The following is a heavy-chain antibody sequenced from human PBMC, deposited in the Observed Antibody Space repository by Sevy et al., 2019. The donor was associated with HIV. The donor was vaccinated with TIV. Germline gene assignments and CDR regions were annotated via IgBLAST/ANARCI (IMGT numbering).Heavy chain of an antibody. V-gene: IGHV3-23*01. CDR1: GFTFSNYA. D-gene: IGHD3-22*01. Sequence: GGSLRLSCAVSGFTFSNYAMSWVRQAPGKGLEWVSAISGRDTGTFYAESVKGGFTISRDNYKNTLYLQMNSRRAEDTAVDYCAKDTIVVVVEALDIWGRGTMVTVSS. CDR3: AKDTIVVVVEALDI. CDR2: ISGRDTGT. J-gene: IGHJ3*02.